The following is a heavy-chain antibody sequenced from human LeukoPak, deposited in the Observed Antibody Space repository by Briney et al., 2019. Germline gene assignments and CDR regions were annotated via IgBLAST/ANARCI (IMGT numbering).Heavy chain of an antibody. Sequence: GRSLRLSCAASGFTFSSYGMHWVRQAPGKGLEWVAVIWYDGSNKYYADSVKGRFTISRDNSKNTLCLQMNSLRAEDTAVYYCARDFTGYYDSSGYYYVGYWGQGTLVTVSS. D-gene: IGHD3-22*01. CDR2: IWYDGSNK. CDR1: GFTFSSYG. CDR3: ARDFTGYYDSSGYYYVGY. V-gene: IGHV3-33*01. J-gene: IGHJ4*02.